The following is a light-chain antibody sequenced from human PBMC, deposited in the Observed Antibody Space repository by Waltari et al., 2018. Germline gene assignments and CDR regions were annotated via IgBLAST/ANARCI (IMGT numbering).Light chain of an antibody. V-gene: IGLV1-40*01. CDR1: SPNIGADYD. J-gene: IGLJ3*02. CDR3: QSYDSTQSGWV. CDR2: GNS. Sequence: QSVLTQPSSVSGAPGQRVTISCTGSSPNIGADYDVNWYQQLPGTPPKLLIYGNSNRPSGVPDRVSGSTSGTSASLAITGLLPEDEAHYYCQSYDSTQSGWVFGGGTKLTVL.